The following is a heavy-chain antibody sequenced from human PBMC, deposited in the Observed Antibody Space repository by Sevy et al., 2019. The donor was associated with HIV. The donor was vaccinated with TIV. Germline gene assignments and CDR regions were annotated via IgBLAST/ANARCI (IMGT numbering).Heavy chain of an antibody. Sequence: GGSLRLSCAASGFTFSSYGMHWVRQAPGKGLEWVAVISYDGSNKYYADSVKGRFTISRDNSKNTLYLQMNSLRAEDTAVYYCARDGLLWFGELFTHYYYYGMDVWGQGTTVTVSS. D-gene: IGHD3-10*01. CDR1: GFTFSSYG. CDR3: ARDGLLWFGELFTHYYYYGMDV. J-gene: IGHJ6*02. CDR2: ISYDGSNK. V-gene: IGHV3-30*19.